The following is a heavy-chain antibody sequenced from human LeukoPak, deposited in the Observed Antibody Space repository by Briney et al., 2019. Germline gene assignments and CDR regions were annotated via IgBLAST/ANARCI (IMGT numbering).Heavy chain of an antibody. CDR1: GFTFSSYA. V-gene: IGHV3-23*01. D-gene: IGHD5-18*01. CDR3: AKGQTAMDAFDV. J-gene: IGHJ3*01. Sequence: PGGSLRLSCVASGFTFSSYAMSWVRQAPGKGLEWVSVISGSGGSTKYVDSVKGRFTISRDNSKNTLYLQMNSLRAEDTAVYYCAKGQTAMDAFDVWGRGTMVTVSS. CDR2: ISGSGGST.